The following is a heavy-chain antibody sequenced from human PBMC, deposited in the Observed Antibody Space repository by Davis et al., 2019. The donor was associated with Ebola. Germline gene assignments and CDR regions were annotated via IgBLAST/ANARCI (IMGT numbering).Heavy chain of an antibody. J-gene: IGHJ4*02. V-gene: IGHV1-46*01. CDR1: GYTFTSYY. CDR3: ARVSSRWDFFDY. CDR2: LNGRDGTT. D-gene: IGHD6-13*01. Sequence: AASVKVSCKASGYTFTSYYMHWVRQAPGQGLEWMGVLNGRDGTTAYAQKFQGRFTLTRDTSTSTVYMDLSRLRSEDTAVYYCARVSSRWDFFDYWGQGTLVTVSS.